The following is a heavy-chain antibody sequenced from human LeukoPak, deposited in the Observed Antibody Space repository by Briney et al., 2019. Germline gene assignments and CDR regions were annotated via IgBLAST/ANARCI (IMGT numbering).Heavy chain of an antibody. D-gene: IGHD3-10*01. CDR1: GGSISSSSYY. J-gene: IGHJ4*02. CDR3: ARLWFGELLYTHFDY. CDR2: IYYSGST. Sequence: SETLSLTCTVSGGSISSSSYYWGWIRQPPGKGLEWIGSIYYSGSTYYNPSLKSRVTISVDTSKNQFSLKLSSVTAADTAVYYCARLWFGELLYTHFDYWGQGTLVTVSS. V-gene: IGHV4-39*07.